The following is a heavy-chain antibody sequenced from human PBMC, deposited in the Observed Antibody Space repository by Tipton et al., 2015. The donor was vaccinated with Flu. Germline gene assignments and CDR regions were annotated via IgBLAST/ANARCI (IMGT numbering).Heavy chain of an antibody. J-gene: IGHJ4*02. D-gene: IGHD3-16*01. V-gene: IGHV1-18*01. CDR2: VSGRDNTT. CDR1: GYDFTTYG. Sequence: QLVQSGAEVKKPGASVKVSCKVSGYDFTTYGISWVRQAPGQGLEWMGWVSGRDNTTTYAQRFQSSVTLTTDAATATAYMELRSLRSGDTAIYVGARDRRGGPKGSLRYFDYWGQGTLVTVSS. CDR3: ARDRRGGPKGSLRYFDY.